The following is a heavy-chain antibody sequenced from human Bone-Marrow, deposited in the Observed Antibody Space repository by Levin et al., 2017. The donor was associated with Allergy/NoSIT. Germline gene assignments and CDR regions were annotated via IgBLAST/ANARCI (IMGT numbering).Heavy chain of an antibody. J-gene: IGHJ4*02. CDR1: GYSFTSFW. V-gene: IGHV5-51*01. Sequence: GESLKISCQASGYSFTSFWFGWVRQRPGKGLEWMGLIFPSDSDTRVSPSFQGQIIMSVDKSISTAYLQWSSLKASDTAMYYCARRDSDGSNAFDYWGQGTLVTVSP. D-gene: IGHD4-23*01. CDR2: IFPSDSDT. CDR3: ARRDSDGSNAFDY.